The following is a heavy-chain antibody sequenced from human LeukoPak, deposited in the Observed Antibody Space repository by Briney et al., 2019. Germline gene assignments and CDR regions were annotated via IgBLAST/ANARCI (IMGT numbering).Heavy chain of an antibody. CDR1: GFTFSSYA. J-gene: IGHJ4*02. Sequence: QSGGSLRLSCAASGFTFSSYAMSWVRQAPGKGLEWDSSITTSAGSTYYADSVKGRFTISRDSSKNTLYLQMNSLRAEDTAVYCCAKVRTGHYFDYWGQGTLVTVSS. V-gene: IGHV3-23*01. D-gene: IGHD3/OR15-3a*01. CDR2: ITTSAGST. CDR3: AKVRTGHYFDY.